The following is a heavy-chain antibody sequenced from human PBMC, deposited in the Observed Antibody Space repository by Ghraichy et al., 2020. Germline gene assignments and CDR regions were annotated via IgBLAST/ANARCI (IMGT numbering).Heavy chain of an antibody. Sequence: GGSLRLSCAASGFSFSSYAMNWVRQAPGKGLEWVSRFSSSGGGTFYADSVKGRFTISRDNSKNTLFLQMNSLRDEDTAVYYCAKSIAVAGTDAFDIWGQGTMVTVSS. CDR3: AKSIAVAGTDAFDI. V-gene: IGHV3-23*01. CDR1: GFSFSSYA. D-gene: IGHD6-19*01. CDR2: FSSSGGGT. J-gene: IGHJ3*02.